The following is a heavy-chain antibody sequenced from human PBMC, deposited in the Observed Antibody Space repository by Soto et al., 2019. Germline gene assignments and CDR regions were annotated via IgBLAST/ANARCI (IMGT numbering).Heavy chain of an antibody. CDR1: GDSVSSGSYY. V-gene: IGHV4-61*01. CDR2: IYYRGST. CDR3: ERALDYVGFDY. Sequence: SETLSLTCIVSGDSVSSGSYYWSWIRQPPGKGLEWIGYIYYRGSTNYNPSLKSRVTISIDTSRNRFSLELNSVTAADTALYYCERALDYVGFDYWGQGTLVTVSS. D-gene: IGHD4-17*01. J-gene: IGHJ4*02.